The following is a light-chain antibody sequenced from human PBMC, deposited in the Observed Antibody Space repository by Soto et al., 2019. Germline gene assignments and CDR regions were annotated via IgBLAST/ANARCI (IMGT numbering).Light chain of an antibody. CDR1: QSIRTN. CDR3: QQYFKWTLTWT. Sequence: EIVLTQSPATLSVSAGVTVTLSCRASQSIRTNVAWYQQIPGQAPRLLVYGASTRATGVPARFSGSGSGIEFTLTISILQSEDSAFYYCQQYFKWTLTWTFGPGNKVQIK. J-gene: IGKJ3*01. V-gene: IGKV3-15*01. CDR2: GAS.